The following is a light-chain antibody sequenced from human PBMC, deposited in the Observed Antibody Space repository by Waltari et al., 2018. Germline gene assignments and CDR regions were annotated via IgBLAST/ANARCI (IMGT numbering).Light chain of an antibody. V-gene: IGKV3-15*01. Sequence: ERVMTQSPATLSVSPGERATLSCRARETVSTNVAWYQQRPGQAPRLLIYGGSTRATGIPARFSGSGSGAEFTLTISSTQSEDIAVYYCQHYNKWPPDTFGQGTRLEIK. CDR1: ETVSTN. CDR3: QHYNKWPPDT. J-gene: IGKJ2*01. CDR2: GGS.